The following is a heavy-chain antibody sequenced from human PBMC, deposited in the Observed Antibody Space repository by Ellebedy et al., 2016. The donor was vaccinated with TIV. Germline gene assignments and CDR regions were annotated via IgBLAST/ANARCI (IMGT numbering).Heavy chain of an antibody. Sequence: GGSLRLSXAASGFTFSSYGMHWVRQAPGKGLEWVAVIWYDGSNKYYADSVKGRFTISRDNSKNTLYLQMNSLRAEDTAVYYCAKVPQQWLPDYWGQGTLVTVSS. D-gene: IGHD6-19*01. J-gene: IGHJ4*02. V-gene: IGHV3-30*02. CDR2: IWYDGSNK. CDR1: GFTFSSYG. CDR3: AKVPQQWLPDY.